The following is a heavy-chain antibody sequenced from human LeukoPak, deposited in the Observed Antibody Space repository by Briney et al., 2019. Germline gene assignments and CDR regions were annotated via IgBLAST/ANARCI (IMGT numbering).Heavy chain of an antibody. Sequence: GGSQRLSCAASGFTFSSYSMNWVRQAPGKGLEWVSYISSSSSTIYYADSVKGRFTISRDNAKNSLYLQMNSLRAEDTAVYYCARDNSGLYYDFWSGYLNYFDYWGQGTLVTVSS. CDR2: ISSSSSTI. CDR3: ARDNSGLYYDFWSGYLNYFDY. D-gene: IGHD3-3*01. V-gene: IGHV3-48*01. J-gene: IGHJ4*02. CDR1: GFTFSSYS.